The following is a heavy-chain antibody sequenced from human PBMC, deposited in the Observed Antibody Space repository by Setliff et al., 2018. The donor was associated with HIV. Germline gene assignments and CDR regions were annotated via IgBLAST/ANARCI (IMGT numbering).Heavy chain of an antibody. CDR1: GGSISSYY. CDR2: IYNSGST. J-gene: IGHJ4*02. D-gene: IGHD3-22*01. CDR3: ARRNMYYYDSRRGSFDY. V-gene: IGHV4-59*08. Sequence: PSETLSLTCTVSGGSISSYYWSWIRQPPGKGLEWIGYIYNSGSTIYNPSLKSRVTISIDTSKNQFSLNLTSVTAADTAVYYCARRNMYYYDSRRGSFDYWGQGTLVTVSS.